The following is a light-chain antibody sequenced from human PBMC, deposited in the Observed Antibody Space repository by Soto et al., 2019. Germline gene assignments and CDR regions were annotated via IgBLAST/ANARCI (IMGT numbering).Light chain of an antibody. V-gene: IGKV1-39*01. J-gene: IGKJ5*01. CDR1: QGISSY. CDR2: AAS. CDR3: QQSDSTLT. Sequence: IPMTQVPSTMSASPRDGDTVTFRASQGISSYIAWYQHKPGQAPKLLIYAASRLQSGVPSRFSGSGSGTDFTLTISSLQPEDFAIYYCQQSDSTLTFGQGTRLEIK.